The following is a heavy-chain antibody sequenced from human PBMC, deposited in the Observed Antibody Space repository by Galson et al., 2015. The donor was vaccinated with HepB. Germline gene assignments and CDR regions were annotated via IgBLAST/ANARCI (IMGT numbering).Heavy chain of an antibody. V-gene: IGHV3-53*05. Sequence: SLRLSCAASGFTVSSNHMNWVRQAPGKGLEWVSIIYSGGSTYYADSVRGRFTISRDNSENTLYLQMNSLRAEDTAVYYCAYDFWSGPHFDYWGQGTLVTVSS. D-gene: IGHD3-3*01. CDR2: IYSGGST. J-gene: IGHJ4*02. CDR1: GFTVSSNH. CDR3: AYDFWSGPHFDY.